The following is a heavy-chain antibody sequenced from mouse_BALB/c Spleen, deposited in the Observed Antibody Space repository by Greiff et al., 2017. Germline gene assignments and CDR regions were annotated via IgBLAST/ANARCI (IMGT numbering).Heavy chain of an antibody. CDR2: ISSGSSTI. D-gene: IGHD2-3*01. CDR1: GFTFSSFG. V-gene: IGHV5-17*02. Sequence: EVKLVESGGGLVQPGGSRKLSCAASGFTFSSFGMHWVRQAPEKGLEWVAYISSGSSTIYYADTMKGRFTISRDNPKNTLFLQMTSLRSEDTAMYYCARKNGYLSYYAMDYWGQGTSVTVSS. J-gene: IGHJ4*01. CDR3: ARKNGYLSYYAMDY.